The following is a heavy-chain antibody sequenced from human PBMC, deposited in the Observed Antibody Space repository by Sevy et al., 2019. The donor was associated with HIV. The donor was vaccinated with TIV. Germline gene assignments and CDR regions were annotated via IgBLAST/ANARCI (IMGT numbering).Heavy chain of an antibody. Sequence: SETLSLTCSVSGGSIRSTSYYWGWIRQPPGKGLEWIASFDYAGTTYYTPALKSRVTISGDMSKNQFSPKLKSVTVADTAFYYCARYVRGDYAGGFDSWGQGTLVTVSS. J-gene: IGHJ5*01. CDR2: FDYAGTT. D-gene: IGHD4-17*01. CDR1: GGSIRSTSYY. V-gene: IGHV4-39*01. CDR3: ARYVRGDYAGGFDS.